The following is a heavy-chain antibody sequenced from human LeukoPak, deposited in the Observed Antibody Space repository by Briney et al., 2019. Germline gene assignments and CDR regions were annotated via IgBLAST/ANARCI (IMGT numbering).Heavy chain of an antibody. CDR1: GFTFSNAW. Sequence: GGSLRLSCAPSGFTFSNAWMSWVRQAPGKGLEWVGRIKSKTDGGTTDYAAPVKGRFTISRDDSKNTLYLQMNSLKTEDTAVYYCTTLTRIAAAGFFSYYYYMDVWGKGTTVTVSS. V-gene: IGHV3-15*01. CDR3: TTLTRIAAAGFFSYYYYMDV. D-gene: IGHD6-13*01. J-gene: IGHJ6*03. CDR2: IKSKTDGGTT.